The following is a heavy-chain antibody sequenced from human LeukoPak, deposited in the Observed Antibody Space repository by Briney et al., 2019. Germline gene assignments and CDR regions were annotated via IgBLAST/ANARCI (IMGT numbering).Heavy chain of an antibody. CDR3: ARGQYDILTGYYPPDY. Sequence: PSETLSLTCTVSGGSISSGDYYWSWIRQPPGKGLEWIGYIYYSGSTYYNPSLKSRVTISVDTSKNQFSLKLSSVTAADTAVYYCARGQYDILTGYYPPDYRGQGTLVTVSS. J-gene: IGHJ4*02. CDR1: GGSISSGDYY. CDR2: IYYSGST. V-gene: IGHV4-30-4*01. D-gene: IGHD3-9*01.